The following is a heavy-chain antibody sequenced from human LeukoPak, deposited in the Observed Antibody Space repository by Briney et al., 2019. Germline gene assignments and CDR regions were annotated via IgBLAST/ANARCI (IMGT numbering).Heavy chain of an antibody. CDR3: AKGGCCSSTSCYVGWFDP. D-gene: IGHD2-2*01. CDR1: GFTFSSFW. CDR2: INSVGSST. Sequence: GGSLTLSCAVSGFTFSSFWMHWVRQAPGKGLVWVSRINSVGSSTSYADSVKGRFTISRDNAKNTLYLQMNSLRAEDTAVYYCAKGGCCSSTSCYVGWFDPWGQGTLVTVSS. V-gene: IGHV3-74*01. J-gene: IGHJ5*02.